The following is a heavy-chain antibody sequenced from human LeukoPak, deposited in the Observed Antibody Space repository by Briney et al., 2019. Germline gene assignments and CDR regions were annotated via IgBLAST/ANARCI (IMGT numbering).Heavy chain of an antibody. Sequence: PSQTLSLTCTVSGGSISSGGYYWSWIRQPPGKGLEWIGYIYHSGSTYYNPSLKSRVTISVDRSKNQFSLKLSSVTAADTAVYYCARDEFGDFQGFDYWGQGTRVTVSS. D-gene: IGHD4-17*01. CDR3: ARDEFGDFQGFDY. CDR1: GGSISSGGYY. J-gene: IGHJ4*02. V-gene: IGHV4-30-2*01. CDR2: IYHSGST.